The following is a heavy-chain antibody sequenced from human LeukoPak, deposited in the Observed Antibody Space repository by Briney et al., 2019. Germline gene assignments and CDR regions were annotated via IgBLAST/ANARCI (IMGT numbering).Heavy chain of an antibody. CDR3: ATQLRQLDY. CDR2: IYHSGST. Sequence: SETLSLTCTVSGGSISSDGYYWSWIRQPPGKGLEWIGYIYHSGSTYYNPSLKSRVTISVDRSKNQFSLKLSSVTAADTAVYYCATQLRQLDYWGQGTLVTVSS. J-gene: IGHJ4*02. CDR1: GGSISSDGYY. D-gene: IGHD6-6*01. V-gene: IGHV4-30-2*01.